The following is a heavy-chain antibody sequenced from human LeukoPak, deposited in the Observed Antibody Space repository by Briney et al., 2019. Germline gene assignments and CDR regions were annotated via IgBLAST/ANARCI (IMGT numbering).Heavy chain of an antibody. CDR2: IYYSGST. CDR3: ARVGGIVVVRN. J-gene: IGHJ4*02. Sequence: PSQTLSLTCAVSGGSISSGGYYWSWIRQPPGKGLEWIGYIYYSGSTNYNPSLKSRVTISVDTSKNQFSLKLSSVTAADTAVYYCARVGGIVVVRNWGQGTLVTVSS. V-gene: IGHV4-61*08. D-gene: IGHD3-22*01. CDR1: GGSISSGGYY.